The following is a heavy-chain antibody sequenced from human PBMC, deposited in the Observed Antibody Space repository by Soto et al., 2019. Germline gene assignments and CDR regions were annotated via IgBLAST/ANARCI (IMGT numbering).Heavy chain of an antibody. CDR3: ARSPDSSGYYPRRYYYGMDV. D-gene: IGHD3-22*01. CDR1: GGSISSSNW. CDR2: IYLSGST. V-gene: IGHV4-4*02. Sequence: QVQLQESGPGLVKPSGTLSLTCAVSGGSISSSNWWSWVRQPPGKGLEWIGEIYLSGSTNYNPSLKSRVTISVDKSKNQFSLKLSSVTAADTAVYYCARSPDSSGYYPRRYYYGMDVWGQGTTVTVSS. J-gene: IGHJ6*02.